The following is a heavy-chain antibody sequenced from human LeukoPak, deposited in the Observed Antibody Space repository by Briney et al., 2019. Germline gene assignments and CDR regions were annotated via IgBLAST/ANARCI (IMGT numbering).Heavy chain of an antibody. D-gene: IGHD3-16*01. CDR2: ISYDGTDT. J-gene: IGHJ4*02. CDR1: GFTLSTYA. Sequence: PGRSLILSCAASGFTLSTYAMHWVRQAPGKGLEWVAVISYDGTDTYYADSVKGRFTISRDTSKNSLYLQMNSLRPEDTAVFYCARIRGGPIDYWGQGTLVTVSS. V-gene: IGHV3-30-3*01. CDR3: ARIRGGPIDY.